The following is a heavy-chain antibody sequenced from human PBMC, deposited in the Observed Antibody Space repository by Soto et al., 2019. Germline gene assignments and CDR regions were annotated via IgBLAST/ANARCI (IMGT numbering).Heavy chain of an antibody. CDR2: ISGSGGST. CDR3: AKDRGGGDYDYIWGSYRVVDY. Sequence: EVQLLESGGGLVQPGGSLRLSCAASGFTFSSYAMSWVRQAPGKGLEWVSAISGSGGSTYYADSVKGRFTISRDNSKNTRYLKMNSLRGEDTAVYYCAKDRGGGDYDYIWGSYRVVDYWGQGTLVTVSS. V-gene: IGHV3-23*01. J-gene: IGHJ4*02. CDR1: GFTFSSYA. D-gene: IGHD3-16*02.